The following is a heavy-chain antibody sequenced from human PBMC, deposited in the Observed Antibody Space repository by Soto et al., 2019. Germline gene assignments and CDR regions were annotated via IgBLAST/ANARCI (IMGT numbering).Heavy chain of an antibody. CDR2: VFYTGFT. V-gene: IGHV4-39*01. J-gene: IGHJ4*02. Sequence: PSETLSLTCAVSGGSISGSYYYWGWLRQSPGRGPEWIGSVFYTGFTSYNPSLESRVSVSVDTSKNQFSLKASAVTAADTAVYYCASSQRGYNWNYFDHWGQGALVTVSS. CDR1: GGSISGSYYY. CDR3: ASSQRGYNWNYFDH. D-gene: IGHD1-20*01.